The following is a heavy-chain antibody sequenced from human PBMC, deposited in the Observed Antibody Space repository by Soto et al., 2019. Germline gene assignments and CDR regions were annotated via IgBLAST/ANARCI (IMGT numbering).Heavy chain of an antibody. D-gene: IGHD4-4*01. J-gene: IGHJ5*02. CDR3: ARKSLSNFNWFDP. V-gene: IGHV1-18*04. Sequence: QLQLVQSGTELKKPGASVKVSCKASGYTFTNYGITWVRQAPGQGLEWMGWINADYGNTNYEQKFQGRVTMTTDTSTNTAHMELRSLRSDDTAVYYCARKSLSNFNWFDPWGQGTLVTVSS. CDR2: INADYGNT. CDR1: GYTFTNYG.